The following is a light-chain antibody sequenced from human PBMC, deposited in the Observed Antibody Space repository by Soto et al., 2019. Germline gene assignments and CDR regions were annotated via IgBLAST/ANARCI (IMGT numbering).Light chain of an antibody. Sequence: EIVMTQSPASLSVSPGDGATLSCRASQSVASNVAWYQQKPGHGPRLLIHGASTRAVGVPARFSGSGSGTDFTVTISSLQSEDFAVYYCQQYHNWPPQYTFGQGTKLQIK. CDR3: QQYHNWPPQYT. CDR1: QSVASN. J-gene: IGKJ2*01. CDR2: GAS. V-gene: IGKV3-15*01.